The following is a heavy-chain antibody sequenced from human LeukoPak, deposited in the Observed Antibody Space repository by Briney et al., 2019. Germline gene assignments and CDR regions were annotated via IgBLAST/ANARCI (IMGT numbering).Heavy chain of an antibody. CDR1: GFTFSSYA. Sequence: GGSLRLSCAASGFTFSSYAMHWVRQAPGKGLEWVAVISYDGSNKYYADSVKGRFTISRDNSENTLYLQMNSLRAEDTAVYYCARSRTSGDEALAGNYWGQGTLVTVSS. CDR3: ARSRTSGDEALAGNY. V-gene: IGHV3-30-3*01. CDR2: ISYDGSNK. D-gene: IGHD6-19*01. J-gene: IGHJ4*02.